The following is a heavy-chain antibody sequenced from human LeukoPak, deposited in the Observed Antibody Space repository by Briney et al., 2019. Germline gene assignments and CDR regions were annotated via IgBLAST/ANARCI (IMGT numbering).Heavy chain of an antibody. CDR3: ARVNWNDGDYGDYFDY. V-gene: IGHV1-18*01. D-gene: IGHD4-17*01. CDR1: GYTFTSYG. J-gene: IGHJ4*02. Sequence: ASVKVSCKASGYTFTSYGISWVRQAPGQGLEWMGWISAYNGNTNYAQKLQGRVTMTTDTSTSTAYMELRSLRSEDTAVYYCARVNWNDGDYGDYFDYWGQGTLVTVSS. CDR2: ISAYNGNT.